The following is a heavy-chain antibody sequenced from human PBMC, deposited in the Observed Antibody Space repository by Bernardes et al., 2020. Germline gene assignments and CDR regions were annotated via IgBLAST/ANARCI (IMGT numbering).Heavy chain of an antibody. J-gene: IGHJ4*02. D-gene: IGHD3-3*01. CDR3: GRGYDFWSGYWTLGYFAY. V-gene: IGHV4-59*01. Sequence: SETLSLTCTVSGGSISSYYWSWIRQPLGKGLEWIGCIYYSGSTNYNPSLKSRVTISVDTSKNQFSLKLSSVTAADTAVYSCGRGYDFWSGYWTLGYFAYWVQGTLVAVSS. CDR1: GGSISSYY. CDR2: IYYSGST.